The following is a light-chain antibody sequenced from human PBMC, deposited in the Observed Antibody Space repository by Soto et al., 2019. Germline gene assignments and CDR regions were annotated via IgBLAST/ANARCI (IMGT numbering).Light chain of an antibody. J-gene: IGKJ1*01. CDR3: QQTYSSPRT. V-gene: IGKV1-39*01. Sequence: DIQMTQSPSSLSASVTDRVIITCRASQSIRRSLNWYQQKPGKAPNLLIYAASSLQTGVPSRFTGSGSGTDFTLTISNLQPEDFAVYYCQQTYSSPRTFGQGTKVDIK. CDR1: QSIRRS. CDR2: AAS.